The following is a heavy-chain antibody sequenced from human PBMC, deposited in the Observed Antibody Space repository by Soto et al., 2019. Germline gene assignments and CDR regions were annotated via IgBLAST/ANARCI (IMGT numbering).Heavy chain of an antibody. CDR2: ITGSGGDS. CDR3: AEGSGSSRPYYFDY. V-gene: IGHV3-23*01. D-gene: IGHD6-13*01. Sequence: GGSLRLSCAASGFTFSYFVMSWVRQAPGKGLEWVSAITGSGGDSFHADSVKGRFTISRDSSKNTLFLQMNSLRAEDTAVYYCAEGSGSSRPYYFDYWGQGTPVTVSS. J-gene: IGHJ4*02. CDR1: GFTFSYFV.